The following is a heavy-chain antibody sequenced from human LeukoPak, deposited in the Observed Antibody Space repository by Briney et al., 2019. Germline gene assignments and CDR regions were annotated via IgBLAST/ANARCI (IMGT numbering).Heavy chain of an antibody. CDR1: GYSFSTYW. D-gene: IGHD3-10*01. V-gene: IGHV5-51*01. J-gene: IGHJ4*02. CDR3: ARRTGGALWFGPYYFDF. CDR2: IYPGDSDA. Sequence: GESLKISWKGSGYSFSTYWIGWVRQMPGKGLELMGIIYPGDSDARYSPSFQGQVTISADKSISTAYLQWSSLKASDTAMYYCARRTGGALWFGPYYFDFWGQGTLVTVSS.